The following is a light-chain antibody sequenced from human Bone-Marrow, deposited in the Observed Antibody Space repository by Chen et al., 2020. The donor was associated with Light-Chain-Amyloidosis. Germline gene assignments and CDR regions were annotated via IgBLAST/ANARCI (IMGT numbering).Light chain of an antibody. Sequence: EIVPTQSPGTLSSSPGVRATLSCRASPSVSSSYLAWYQQKPGQAPRLLIYGASSRATGIPDRFSGSGSGTDFTLTISRLEPEDFAVYYCQQYGSSPWTFGQGTKVEI. CDR1: PSVSSSY. CDR2: GAS. J-gene: IGKJ1*01. CDR3: QQYGSSPWT. V-gene: IGKV3-20*01.